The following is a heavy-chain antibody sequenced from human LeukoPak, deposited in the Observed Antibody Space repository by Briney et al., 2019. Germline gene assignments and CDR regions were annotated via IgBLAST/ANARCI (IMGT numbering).Heavy chain of an antibody. D-gene: IGHD5-18*01. CDR2: MNPNSGNT. CDR3: ARLAVDTAMDDFDY. Sequence: ASVKVSCKASGYTFTSYAMHWVRQAPGQRLEWMGWMNPNSGNTGYAQKFQGRVTMTRNTSISTAYMELSSLRSEDTAVYYCARLAVDTAMDDFDYWGQGTLVTVSS. V-gene: IGHV1-8*02. CDR1: GYTFTSYA. J-gene: IGHJ4*02.